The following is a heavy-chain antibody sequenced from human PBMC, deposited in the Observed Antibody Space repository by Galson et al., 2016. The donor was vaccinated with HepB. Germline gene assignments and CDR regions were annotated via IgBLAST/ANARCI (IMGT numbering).Heavy chain of an antibody. V-gene: IGHV3-66*01. J-gene: IGHJ2*01. D-gene: IGHD2-15*01. CDR1: GFTVSRNY. Sequence: SLRLSCAASGFTVSRNYMSWVRQAPGKGLMWVSVIYNDGTTYYSDSVKGRFTISRDNSKNTVDLQMNSLRAEDTAVYYCARGAGIVVLVLEDCYLDLWGRGTLVTVSS. CDR2: IYNDGTT. CDR3: ARGAGIVVLVLEDCYLDL.